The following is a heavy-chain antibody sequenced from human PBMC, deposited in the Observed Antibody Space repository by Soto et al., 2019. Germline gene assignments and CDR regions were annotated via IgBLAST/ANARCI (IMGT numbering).Heavy chain of an antibody. Sequence: GGSLRLSCAASGFTFNNAWMSWVRQAPGKGLEWVSRSKSKTDGGTTDYAAPVKGRFTISRDDSKNTLYLQMNSLKTEDTAVYYCSTEFSPDWKHWDYYGMDVWGQGTTVTVSS. J-gene: IGHJ6*02. CDR1: GFTFNNAW. CDR3: STEFSPDWKHWDYYGMDV. CDR2: SKSKTDGGTT. V-gene: IGHV3-15*01. D-gene: IGHD1-1*01.